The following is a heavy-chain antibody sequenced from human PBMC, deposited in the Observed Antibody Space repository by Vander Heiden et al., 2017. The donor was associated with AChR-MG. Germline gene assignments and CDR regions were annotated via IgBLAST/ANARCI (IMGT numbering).Heavy chain of an antibody. Sequence: QVQPVESGGGVVQPGRSLRTSCAASGFTLRSYGMHWVRQAPGKGLEWVAVIWYDGSNKYYADSVKGRFTISRDNSKNTLYLQMNSLRAEDTAVYYCARQEGPLRFLESPFDYWGQGTLVTVSS. CDR3: ARQEGPLRFLESPFDY. J-gene: IGHJ4*02. V-gene: IGHV3-33*01. CDR2: IWYDGSNK. D-gene: IGHD3-3*01. CDR1: GFTLRSYG.